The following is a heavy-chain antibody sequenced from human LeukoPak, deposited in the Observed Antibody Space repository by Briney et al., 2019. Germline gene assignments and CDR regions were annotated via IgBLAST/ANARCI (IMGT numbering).Heavy chain of an antibody. CDR1: GFTYSSYA. V-gene: IGHV3-33*01. Sequence: GRSLRLSCAASGFTYSSYAMHWVPQAPGKGLEWVAVICYDGSNKYYEDCVKGRFIISRDNSKNTLYLQMNSLRVEDTAVYYCARASMVRGVILSNWCDPWGQGTLLTVSS. CDR2: ICYDGSNK. J-gene: IGHJ5*02. D-gene: IGHD3-10*01. CDR3: ARASMVRGVILSNWCDP.